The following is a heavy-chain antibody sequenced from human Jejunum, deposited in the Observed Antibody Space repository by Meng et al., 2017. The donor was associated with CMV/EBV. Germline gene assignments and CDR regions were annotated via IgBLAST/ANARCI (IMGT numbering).Heavy chain of an antibody. CDR1: SINSVGSY. D-gene: IGHD2-2*01. Sequence: SINSVGSYWSWIRQHPGKGLEWIGYIYYSGRTYYNPSLRSRVTISLDTSMNHFSLKMDSVTAADTAVYYCARGGGGVAVPAAFDNWGQGALVTVSS. J-gene: IGHJ4*02. CDR3: ARGGGGVAVPAAFDN. CDR2: IYYSGRT. V-gene: IGHV4-31*02.